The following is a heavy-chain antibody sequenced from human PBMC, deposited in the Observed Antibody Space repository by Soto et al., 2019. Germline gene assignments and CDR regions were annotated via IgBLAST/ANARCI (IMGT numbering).Heavy chain of an antibody. V-gene: IGHV3-9*01. CDR3: AKDRYSSSAYYYYGMDG. CDR1: GFIFDDYA. J-gene: IGHJ6*01. CDR2: ISGNSGSL. D-gene: IGHD5-18*01. Sequence: EVQLVESGGGLVQPGRSLRLSCAASGFIFDDYAMHWVRQAPGKGLEWVSVISGNSGSLGYADSVKGRFTISRDNAKNSLYLQMNSLRDEDTALYYCAKDRYSSSAYYYYGMDGW.